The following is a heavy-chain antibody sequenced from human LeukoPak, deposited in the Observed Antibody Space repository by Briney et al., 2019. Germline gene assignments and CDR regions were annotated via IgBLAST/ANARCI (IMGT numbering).Heavy chain of an antibody. D-gene: IGHD6-19*01. CDR1: GGSINSHY. Sequence: SETLSLTCAVSGGSINSHYWGWIRQPPGKGLQWIGDIYYTGKNNYNPSLKSRVTISLDTSKDHLSLNLSSVVAADTAIYYCVRRDTGWNYFDYWGQGILVTVSS. CDR2: IYYTGKN. J-gene: IGHJ4*02. CDR3: VRRDTGWNYFDY. V-gene: IGHV4-59*08.